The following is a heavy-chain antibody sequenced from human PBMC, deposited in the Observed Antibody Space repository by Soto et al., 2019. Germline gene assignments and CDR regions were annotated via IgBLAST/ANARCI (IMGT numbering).Heavy chain of an antibody. Sequence: WGSLRLSCAASGFTFSSYAIRWVRQAPGKGRESVSAISGSGGSTSYADSVTGRFTISRHNSKNTLYLQMTSLRAEDTAVYYCAKHPYIAAAGTRLDPWGQGTLVTVSS. J-gene: IGHJ5*02. CDR3: AKHPYIAAAGTRLDP. V-gene: IGHV3-23*01. D-gene: IGHD6-13*01. CDR1: GFTFSSYA. CDR2: ISGSGGST.